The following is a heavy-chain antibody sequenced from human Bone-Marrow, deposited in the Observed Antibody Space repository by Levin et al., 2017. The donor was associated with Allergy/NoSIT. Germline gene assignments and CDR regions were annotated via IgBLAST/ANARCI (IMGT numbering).Heavy chain of an antibody. CDR1: GGSFSGYY. J-gene: IGHJ6*02. CDR2: INHSGST. CDR3: ARGGDIVVVPAAASPRAYYDYGMDV. Sequence: SETLSLTCAVYGGSFSGYYWSWIRQPPGKGLEWIGEINHSGSTNYNPSLKSRVTISVDTSKNQFSLKLSSVTAADTAVYYCARGGDIVVVPAAASPRAYYDYGMDVWGQGTTVTVSS. V-gene: IGHV4-34*01. D-gene: IGHD2-2*01.